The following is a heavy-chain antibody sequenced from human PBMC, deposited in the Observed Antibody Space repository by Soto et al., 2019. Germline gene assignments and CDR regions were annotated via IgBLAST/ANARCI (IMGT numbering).Heavy chain of an antibody. CDR1: GFTFSSYG. Sequence: QVQLVESGGGVVQPGRSLRLSCAASGFTFSSYGMHWVRQAPGKGLEWVAVISDNGSDKHYADSVKGRFTISRDNSKNALYLQVNSMRVEDTAVYSCAAGWMFADYWGQGTLVTVSS. CDR2: ISDNGSDK. D-gene: IGHD3-10*02. J-gene: IGHJ4*02. CDR3: AAGWMFADY. V-gene: IGHV3-30*03.